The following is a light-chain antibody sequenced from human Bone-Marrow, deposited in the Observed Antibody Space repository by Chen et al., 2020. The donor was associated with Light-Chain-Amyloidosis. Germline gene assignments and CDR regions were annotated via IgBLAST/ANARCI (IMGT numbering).Light chain of an antibody. Sequence: QSALPQPAPVSGSPGQSVHIAFTGSYSDVGSHNFVSWYQLHPGRAPKLILYGVNNRPSGVSERFSGSKTDNTASLTISGLLGEDEADYYCCSYGGRFSLMFGGGTRLTVL. J-gene: IGLJ3*02. CDR3: CSYGGRFSLM. CDR2: GVN. V-gene: IGLV2-23*02. CDR1: YSDVGSHNF.